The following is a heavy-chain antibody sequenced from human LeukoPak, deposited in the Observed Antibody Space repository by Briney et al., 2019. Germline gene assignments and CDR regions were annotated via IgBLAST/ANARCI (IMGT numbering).Heavy chain of an antibody. D-gene: IGHD4-17*01. Sequence: GGSLRLSCAASGFTFSNHGMHWVRQAPGKGLEWVSYISSSSNTIYYADSVKGRFTISRDNAKNSLYLQMNSLRAEDTAVYYCARENYHSDYGEDPTYWYFDLWGRGTLVTVSS. CDR3: ARENYHSDYGEDPTYWYFDL. CDR1: GFTFSNHG. CDR2: ISSSSNTI. V-gene: IGHV3-48*04. J-gene: IGHJ2*01.